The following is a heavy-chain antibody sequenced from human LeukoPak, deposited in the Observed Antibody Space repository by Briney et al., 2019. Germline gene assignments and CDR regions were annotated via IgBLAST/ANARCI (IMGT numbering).Heavy chain of an antibody. CDR1: GGSISSGSYY. CDR2: IYTSGST. V-gene: IGHV4-61*02. D-gene: IGHD2-15*01. CDR3: AREDIVVVVAATESYYYYYYMDV. Sequence: SETLSLTCTVSGGSISSGSYYWSWIRQPAGKGLEWIGRIYTSGSTNYNPSLKSRVTISVDTSKNQFSLKLSSVTAADTAVYYCAREDIVVVVAATESYYYYYYMDVWGKGTTVTISS. J-gene: IGHJ6*03.